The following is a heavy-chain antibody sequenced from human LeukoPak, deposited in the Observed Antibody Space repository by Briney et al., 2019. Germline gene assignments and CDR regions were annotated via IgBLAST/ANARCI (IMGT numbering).Heavy chain of an antibody. CDR1: GFTFGSYA. CDR3: VKLSSGSGSKFGFDS. D-gene: IGHD6-19*01. Sequence: GGSLGLSCVASGFTFGSYAMSWVRQTPGKSLEWVSIITNGGVTTYYADSVRGRFTISRDNSKNMLYLQMNSLRAEDTAVYYCVKLSSGSGSKFGFDSWGQGTLVTVSS. CDR2: ITNGGVTT. J-gene: IGHJ4*02. V-gene: IGHV3-23*01.